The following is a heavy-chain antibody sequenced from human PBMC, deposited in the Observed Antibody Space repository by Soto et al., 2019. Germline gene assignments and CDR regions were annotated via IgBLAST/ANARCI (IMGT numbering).Heavy chain of an antibody. CDR3: ARIRATYYYDSSGGIDY. Sequence: GPTLINPKDTLTLTCTVSGFSLSNARMGVSLLRQPPGNALEWLAHIFSNDEKSYSTSLKSRLTISKDTSKSQVVLTMTNMDPVDTATYYCARIRATYYYDSSGGIDYWGQGTLVTVSS. CDR1: GFSLSNARMG. J-gene: IGHJ4*02. CDR2: IFSNDEK. D-gene: IGHD3-22*01. V-gene: IGHV2-26*01.